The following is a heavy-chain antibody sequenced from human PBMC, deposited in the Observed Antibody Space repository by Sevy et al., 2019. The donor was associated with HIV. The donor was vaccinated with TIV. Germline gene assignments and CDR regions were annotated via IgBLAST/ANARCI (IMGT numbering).Heavy chain of an antibody. CDR3: ARGATFYSDSSGRVLSVLGAFDI. J-gene: IGHJ3*02. CDR2: IFSGGGT. Sequence: GGSLRLSCAASGFTVSSNYMSWVRQAPGKGLEWVSIIFSGGGTYYADSVQGRFTISRDNSKNMVYLQMNSLRAADTAVFYCARGATFYSDSSGRVLSVLGAFDIWGRGTMVTVSS. D-gene: IGHD3-22*01. V-gene: IGHV3-53*01. CDR1: GFTVSSNY.